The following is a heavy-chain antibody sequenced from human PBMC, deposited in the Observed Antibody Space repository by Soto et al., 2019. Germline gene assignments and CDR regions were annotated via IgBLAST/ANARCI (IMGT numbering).Heavy chain of an antibody. D-gene: IGHD3-10*01. CDR1: GFTFSSYA. CDR2: IRDSGGST. Sequence: EVQLLESVGGLVQPGGSLRLSCAASGFTFSSYAMSWVRQAPGKGLEWVSVIRDSGGSTYYADSVKGRFTISRDNSENTLYLQMNSLRAEDTAVYYCAKDAVTYYYGSGSYYNPYYFDYWGQGTLVTVSS. CDR3: AKDAVTYYYGSGSYYNPYYFDY. V-gene: IGHV3-23*01. J-gene: IGHJ4*02.